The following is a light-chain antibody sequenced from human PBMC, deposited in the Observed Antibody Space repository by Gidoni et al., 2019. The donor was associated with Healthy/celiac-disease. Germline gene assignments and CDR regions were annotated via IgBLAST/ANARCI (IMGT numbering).Light chain of an antibody. Sequence: QSALTPPRSLAGSPGPAVTISCPGTSSDGGGYNYVSWYQQHPGKAPKLMIYDVSKLPSGVPDRFSGSKSGNTASLTISGLQAEDEADYYCCSYAGSYTLVFGGGTKLTVL. J-gene: IGLJ2*01. CDR1: SSDGGGYNY. CDR3: CSYAGSYTLV. V-gene: IGLV2-11*01. CDR2: DVS.